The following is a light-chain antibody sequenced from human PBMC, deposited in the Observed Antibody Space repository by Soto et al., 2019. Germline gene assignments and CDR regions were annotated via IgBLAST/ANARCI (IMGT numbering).Light chain of an antibody. Sequence: EIVMTQSPDTLSVSPGERATLSCRASQSVFSSLAWYQQKPGQAPRLLIYGASNRATGIPDRFSGSGSGTDFTLTISRLEPEDFAVYYCQQYGSSGTFGQGTRW. CDR2: GAS. V-gene: IGKV3-20*01. CDR3: QQYGSSGT. J-gene: IGKJ1*01. CDR1: QSVFSS.